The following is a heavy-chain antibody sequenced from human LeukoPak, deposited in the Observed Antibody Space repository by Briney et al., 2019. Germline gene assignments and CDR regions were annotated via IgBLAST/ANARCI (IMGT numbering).Heavy chain of an antibody. CDR1: GGSFRNVG. Sequence: ASVKVSCRASGGSFRNVGVSWVRQAPGHELEWMGGIITHFGTPHYTRRFQGRLTITADELTGTASMELTSLRSDDTAVYYCARYGTSIYYYYYMDVWGKGTTVTVSS. J-gene: IGHJ6*03. D-gene: IGHD2-2*01. CDR2: IITHFGTP. CDR3: ARYGTSIYYYYYMDV. V-gene: IGHV1-69*01.